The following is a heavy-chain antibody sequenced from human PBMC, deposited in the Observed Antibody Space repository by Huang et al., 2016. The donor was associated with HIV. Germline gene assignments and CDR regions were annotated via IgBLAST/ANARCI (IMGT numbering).Heavy chain of an antibody. D-gene: IGHD3-22*01. CDR3: ARVESRRYYDSSGYYY. CDR1: GGTFSSYD. V-gene: IGHV1-69*01. Sequence: QVQLVQSGAEVKKPGSSVKVSCKASGGTFSSYDISWVRQAPGQGLEWRGGISPILGTANDAQKFQCRVTITADESTSTAYMELSSLRSEDTAVYYCARVESRRYYDSSGYYYWGQGTLVTVSS. J-gene: IGHJ4*02. CDR2: ISPILGTA.